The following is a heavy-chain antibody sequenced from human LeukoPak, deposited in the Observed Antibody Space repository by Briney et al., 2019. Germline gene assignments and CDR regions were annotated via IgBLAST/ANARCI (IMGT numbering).Heavy chain of an antibody. V-gene: IGHV1-8*02. Sequence: ASVKVSCKASGYTFTSYDINWVRQATGQGLEWMGWMNPNSGNTGYAQKFQGRVTMTEDTSTDTAYMELSSLRSEDTAVYYCTSGLSVLRSNNTPVDYWGQGTLVTVSS. J-gene: IGHJ4*02. CDR1: GYTFTSYD. D-gene: IGHD4-17*01. CDR3: TSGLSVLRSNNTPVDY. CDR2: MNPNSGNT.